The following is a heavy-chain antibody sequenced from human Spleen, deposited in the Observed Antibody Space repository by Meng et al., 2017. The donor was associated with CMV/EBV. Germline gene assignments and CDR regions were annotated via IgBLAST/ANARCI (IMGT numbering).Heavy chain of an antibody. J-gene: IGHJ6*02. CDR1: GFTFSNYA. CDR3: ARGAAAPPYFYYYYGMDV. V-gene: IGHV3-30*04. D-gene: IGHD2-2*01. Sequence: GGSLRLSCAASGFTFSNYAMSWVRQAPGKGLEWVAVISYDGSNKYYADSVKGRFTISRDNAKNSLYLQMNSLRAEDTALYYCARGAAAPPYFYYYYGMDVWGQGTTVTVSS. CDR2: ISYDGSNK.